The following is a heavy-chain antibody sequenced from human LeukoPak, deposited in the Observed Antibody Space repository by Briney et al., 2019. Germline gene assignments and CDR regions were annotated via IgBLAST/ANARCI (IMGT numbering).Heavy chain of an antibody. Sequence: GGSLRLSCAASGFTFSSYSMNWVRQAPGKGLEWVSSISSSSSYIYYADSVKGRFTISRDNAKNSLYLQMNSLRAEDTAVYYCAREPAISTTVTLGWFDPWGQGTLVTVSS. CDR1: GFTFSSYS. CDR3: AREPAISTTVTLGWFDP. CDR2: ISSSSSYI. J-gene: IGHJ5*02. V-gene: IGHV3-21*01. D-gene: IGHD4-17*01.